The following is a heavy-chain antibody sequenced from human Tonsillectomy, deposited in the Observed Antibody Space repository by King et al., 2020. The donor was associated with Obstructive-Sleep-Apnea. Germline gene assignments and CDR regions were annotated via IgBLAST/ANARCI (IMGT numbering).Heavy chain of an antibody. D-gene: IGHD6-13*01. J-gene: IGHJ4*02. V-gene: IGHV3-11*05. Sequence: VQLVESGGGLVKPGGSLRLSCAASGFTFSDYYMTWIRPAPGKGLEWVSYISPSISYRSYADSVKGRFTIARDNAKNSLYLQMNSLRDDDTGVYYCARDGIAAAGTSPYWGQGTLVTVSS. CDR1: GFTFSDYY. CDR3: ARDGIAAAGTSPY. CDR2: ISPSISYR.